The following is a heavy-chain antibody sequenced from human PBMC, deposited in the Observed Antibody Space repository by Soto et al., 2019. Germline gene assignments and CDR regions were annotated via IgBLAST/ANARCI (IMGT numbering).Heavy chain of an antibody. J-gene: IGHJ6*02. D-gene: IGHD3-10*01. V-gene: IGHV6-1*01. CDR1: GDSVSSNTAA. Sequence: PSPTLSLTCAISGDSVSSNTAAWNWIRQSPSRGLEWLGRTYYRSKWYNDYAVSVKSRITINPDTSKNPFSLQLNAVNPEDTAVYYGARDHCYWAGPKCDSMDVWGQGSTVTVSS. CDR3: ARDHCYWAGPKCDSMDV. CDR2: TYYRSKWYN.